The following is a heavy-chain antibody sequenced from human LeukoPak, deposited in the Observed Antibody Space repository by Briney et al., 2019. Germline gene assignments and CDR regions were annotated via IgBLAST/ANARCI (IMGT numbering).Heavy chain of an antibody. Sequence: ASVKVSCKASGYRFTDYYVHWVRQAPGQGLEWMGRVSPDSGTNYAQKFQGRVTMTTDTTISTAYMELSRLRSDDTAVYYCASGLNSRSTSCWGQGTRVTVSS. CDR3: ASGLNSRSTSC. CDR1: GYRFTDYY. V-gene: IGHV1-2*02. J-gene: IGHJ4*02. CDR2: VSPDSGT. D-gene: IGHD6-13*01.